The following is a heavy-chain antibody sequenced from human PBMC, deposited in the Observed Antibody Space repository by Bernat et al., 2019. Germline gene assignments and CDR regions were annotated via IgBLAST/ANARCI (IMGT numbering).Heavy chain of an antibody. CDR1: GFTFSSYA. V-gene: IGHV3-23*04. Sequence: VQLVESGGGLVQPGGSLRLSCSASGFTFSSYAMSWVRQAPGKGLEWISVINNSGENTYYADSVKGRFTISRDNSKNTLYLQMNSLRAGDTAVYHCARAVVPATRTPNWFDPWGQGTLVTVSS. J-gene: IGHJ5*02. CDR2: INNSGENT. D-gene: IGHD2-15*01. CDR3: ARAVVPATRTPNWFDP.